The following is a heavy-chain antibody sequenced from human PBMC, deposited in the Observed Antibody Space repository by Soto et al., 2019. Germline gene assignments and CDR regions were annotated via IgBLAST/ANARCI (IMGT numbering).Heavy chain of an antibody. J-gene: IGHJ4*02. V-gene: IGHV3-23*01. CDR1: GFTFSTSA. Sequence: EVQLLESGGGLVQPGGSLRLSCEASGFTFSTSAMSWVRQAPGKGLEWVSTISDSGSTYYADSVKGRFTISRDNSKNTLYLQMNSLRAEDTAVFYCATVWGEDGYCSRTSCLYYFHHWGQGTLVTVSS. CDR3: ATVWGEDGYCSRTSCLYYFHH. CDR2: ISDSGST. D-gene: IGHD2-2*03.